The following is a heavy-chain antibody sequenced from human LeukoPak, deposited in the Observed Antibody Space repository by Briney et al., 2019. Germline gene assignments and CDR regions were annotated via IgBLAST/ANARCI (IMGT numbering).Heavy chain of an antibody. Sequence: PGGSLRLSCAASGFTFSSYAMSWVRQAPGKGLEWVSAISGSGGSTYYADSVKGRFTISRDNSKNTLYLHMNSLRAEDTAVYYCAKGHPTVYYDSSGFDYWGQGTLVTVSS. D-gene: IGHD3-22*01. V-gene: IGHV3-23*01. J-gene: IGHJ4*02. CDR2: ISGSGGST. CDR3: AKGHPTVYYDSSGFDY. CDR1: GFTFSSYA.